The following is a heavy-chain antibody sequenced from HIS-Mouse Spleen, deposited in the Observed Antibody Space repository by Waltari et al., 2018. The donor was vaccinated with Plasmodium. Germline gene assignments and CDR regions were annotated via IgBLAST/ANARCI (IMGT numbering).Heavy chain of an antibody. CDR2: IWYDGSNK. D-gene: IGHD2-2*01. J-gene: IGHJ3*02. CDR3: AKSSADAFDI. V-gene: IGHV3-33*06. Sequence: QVQLVESGGGVVQPGRSLRLSCAASGFTFRSYGMHWVRQAPGKGLEWVAVIWYDGSNKYYADSVKGRFTISRDNSKNTLYLQMNSLRAEDTAVYYCAKSSADAFDIWGQGTMVTVSS. CDR1: GFTFRSYG.